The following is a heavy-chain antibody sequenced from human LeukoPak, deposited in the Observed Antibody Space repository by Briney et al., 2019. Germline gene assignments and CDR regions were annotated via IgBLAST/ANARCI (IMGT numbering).Heavy chain of an antibody. CDR2: IYYSGST. D-gene: IGHD3-9*01. V-gene: IGHV4-59*01. J-gene: IGHJ5*02. CDR3: ARTTPTYYDILTGYYGKFDP. Sequence: SETLSLTCTVSSDSISNYYWSWIRQPPGKGLEWIGYIYYSGSTNYNPSLKSRVTISVDTSKNQFPLKLSSVTAADTAVYYCARTTPTYYDILTGYYGKFDPWGQGTLVTVSS. CDR1: SDSISNYY.